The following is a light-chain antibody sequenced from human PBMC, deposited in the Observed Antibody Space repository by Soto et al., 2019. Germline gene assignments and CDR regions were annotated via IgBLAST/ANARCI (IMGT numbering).Light chain of an antibody. CDR1: SSDVGGYNY. Sequence: QSVLTQPASVSGSPGQSITISCTGTSSDVGGYNYVSWHQQHPGKAPKLMIYDVSNRPSGVSNRFSGSKSGDTASLTISGLQAEDEADYYCSSYTSSSTLRVFGTGTKVTV. CDR2: DVS. CDR3: SSYTSSSTLRV. V-gene: IGLV2-14*01. J-gene: IGLJ1*01.